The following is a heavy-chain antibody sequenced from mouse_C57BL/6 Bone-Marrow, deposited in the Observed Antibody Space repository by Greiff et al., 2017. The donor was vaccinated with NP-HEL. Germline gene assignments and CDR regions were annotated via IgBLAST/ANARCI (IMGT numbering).Heavy chain of an antibody. CDR1: GYTFTSYW. Sequence: QVQLQQPGAELVRPGTSVKLSCKASGYTFTSYWMHWVKQRPGQGLEWIGVIAPSDSYTNYNQKFKGKATLTVDTSSSTAYMQLSSLTSEDSAVYYCARLLRRRSYWYFDVWGTGTTVAVSS. J-gene: IGHJ1*03. CDR2: IAPSDSYT. D-gene: IGHD1-1*01. V-gene: IGHV1-59*01. CDR3: ARLLRRRSYWYFDV.